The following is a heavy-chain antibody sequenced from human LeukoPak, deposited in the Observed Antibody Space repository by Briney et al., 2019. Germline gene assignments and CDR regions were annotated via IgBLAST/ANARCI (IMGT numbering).Heavy chain of an antibody. CDR1: GYSISSGYY. D-gene: IGHD3-22*01. V-gene: IGHV4-38-2*01. J-gene: IGHJ4*02. CDR3: ARTNYYYDSSGYYMG. Sequence: SETLSLTCAVSGYSISSGYYWGWIRQPPGKGLEWIGSIYYSGSTYYNPSLKSRVTISVDTSKNQFSLKLSSVTAADTAVYYCARTNYYYDSSGYYMGRGQGTLVAVSS. CDR2: IYYSGST.